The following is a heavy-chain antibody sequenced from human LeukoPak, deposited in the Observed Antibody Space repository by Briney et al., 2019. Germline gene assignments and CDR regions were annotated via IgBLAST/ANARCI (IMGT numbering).Heavy chain of an antibody. V-gene: IGHV3-64*01. D-gene: IGHD3-10*01. J-gene: IGHJ3*02. CDR1: GFTFSSYA. Sequence: PGGSLRLSCAASGFTFSSYAMHWVRQAPGKGLEYVSAISSNGGSTYYANSVKGRFTISRDNSKNTLYLQMGSQRAEDMAVYYCARLMVRGHDAFDIWGQGTMVTVSS. CDR3: ARLMVRGHDAFDI. CDR2: ISSNGGST.